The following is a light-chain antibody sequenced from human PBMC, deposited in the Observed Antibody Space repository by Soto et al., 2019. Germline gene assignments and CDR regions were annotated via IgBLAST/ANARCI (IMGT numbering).Light chain of an antibody. Sequence: EIHITQTQSSLSASLGDGVTITSRASQGINNYLAWFQQKPGKAPKSLIYAASSLQSGVPSRFSGSGSGTDFTLTIASLQPEDFSTYYCQQSDSTPYTFGQGTKVDIK. J-gene: IGKJ2*01. CDR3: QQSDSTPYT. CDR2: AAS. V-gene: IGKV1-16*01. CDR1: QGINNY.